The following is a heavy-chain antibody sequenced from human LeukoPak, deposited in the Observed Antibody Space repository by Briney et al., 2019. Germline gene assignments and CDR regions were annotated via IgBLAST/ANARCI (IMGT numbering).Heavy chain of an antibody. CDR1: GFTFSSYW. J-gene: IGHJ5*02. CDR3: ARKDGKLWFGELLYQTEIWFDP. Sequence: GGSLRLSCAASGFTFSSYWMSWVRQAPGKGLEWVANIKQDGSEKYYVDSVKGRFTISRGNAKNSLYLQMNSLRAEDTAVYYCARKDGKLWFGELLYQTEIWFDPWGQGTLVTVSS. V-gene: IGHV3-7*01. CDR2: IKQDGSEK. D-gene: IGHD3-10*01.